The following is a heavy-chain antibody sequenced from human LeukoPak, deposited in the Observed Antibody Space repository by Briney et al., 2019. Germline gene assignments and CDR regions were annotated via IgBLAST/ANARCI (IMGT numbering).Heavy chain of an antibody. V-gene: IGHV1-18*01. CDR3: ARTGVSGTLLFFHYFDP. CDR2: TSAYNGKT. J-gene: IGHJ5*02. Sequence: GVSVKVSCKASGYTFTSYGISWVRQAPGQGLEWMGWTSAYNGKTYYTQKFQGRVIMTTETSTSTVYLELRSLRSDDTAVYYCARTGVSGTLLFFHYFDPWGQGTLVTVSS. CDR1: GYTFTSYG. D-gene: IGHD5/OR15-5a*01.